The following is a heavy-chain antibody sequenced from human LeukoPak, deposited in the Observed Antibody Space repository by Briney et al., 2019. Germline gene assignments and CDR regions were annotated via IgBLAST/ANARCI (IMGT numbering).Heavy chain of an antibody. CDR2: ISHDGTNK. V-gene: IGHV3-30-3*01. CDR1: GFTFSGSA. Sequence: GSLRLSCAASGFTFSGSAMHWVRQAPGKGLEWVAVISHDGTNKYYADSVKGRFTISRDNSKNTLYLQMNSLRAEDTTVYYCARAGFLLWSPHYMDVWGKGTTVIVSS. D-gene: IGHD3-3*01. J-gene: IGHJ6*03. CDR3: ARAGFLLWSPHYMDV.